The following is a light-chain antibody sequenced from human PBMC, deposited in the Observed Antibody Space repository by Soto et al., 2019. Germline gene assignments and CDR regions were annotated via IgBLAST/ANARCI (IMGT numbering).Light chain of an antibody. V-gene: IGKV2-28*01. CDR2: LGS. CDR1: QSLLQWNGYNY. CDR3: MQDPQTPPYA. Sequence: DVVMTQSPLSLPVTPGESASISCRSSQSLLQWNGYNYVDWYLQKPGQSPQLLIYLGSLRAGGVPDRFSGSGSGTDFTLKISRVEAEDVGVYYCMQDPQTPPYAFGQGTKVEIK. J-gene: IGKJ2*01.